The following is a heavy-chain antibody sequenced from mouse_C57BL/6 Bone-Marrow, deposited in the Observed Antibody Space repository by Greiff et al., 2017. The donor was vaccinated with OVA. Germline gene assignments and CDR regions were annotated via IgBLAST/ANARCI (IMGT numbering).Heavy chain of an antibody. CDR2: IHPNSGST. CDR3: ARRLYYWYFDV. Sequence: QVQLQHPGAELVKPGASVKLSCKASGYTFTSYWMHWVKQRPGQGHEWIGMIHPNSGSTNYNEKFKSKATLTVDKSSSTAYMQLSSLTSEDSAVYYCARRLYYWYFDVWGTGTTVTVSS. D-gene: IGHD6-1*01. CDR1: GYTFTSYW. J-gene: IGHJ1*03. V-gene: IGHV1-64*01.